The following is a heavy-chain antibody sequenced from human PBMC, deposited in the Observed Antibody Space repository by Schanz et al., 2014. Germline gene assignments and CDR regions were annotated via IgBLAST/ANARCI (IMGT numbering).Heavy chain of an antibody. CDR2: ISYDGRNK. V-gene: IGHV3-30*19. CDR3: AKQIHYDILTVTRN. D-gene: IGHD3-9*01. J-gene: IGHJ4*02. CDR1: GFAFSVYG. Sequence: QVQMVESGGGVVQHGRSLRLSCAASGFAFSVYGMHWVRQAPGKGPEWVAVISYDGRNKYYADSVKGRFTISRDNSKNTLYLQMNSLRAEDTAVYYCAKQIHYDILTVTRNWGQGTLVTVSS.